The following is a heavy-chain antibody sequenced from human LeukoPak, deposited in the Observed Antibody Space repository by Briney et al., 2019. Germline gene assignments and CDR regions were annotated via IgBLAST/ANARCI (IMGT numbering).Heavy chain of an antibody. D-gene: IGHD3-10*01. Sequence: SETLSLTCTVSGGSISSYYWSWIRQPAGKGLEWIGRIYTSGSTNYNPSLKSRVTMSVDTSKNQFSLKLNSVTAADTAVYYCAKSNGYGLVDIWGQETMVTVSS. CDR1: GGSISSYY. V-gene: IGHV4-4*07. CDR3: AKSNGYGLVDI. CDR2: IYTSGST. J-gene: IGHJ3*02.